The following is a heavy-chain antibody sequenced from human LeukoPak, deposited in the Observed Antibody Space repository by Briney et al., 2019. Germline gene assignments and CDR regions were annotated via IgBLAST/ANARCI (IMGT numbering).Heavy chain of an antibody. V-gene: IGHV1-18*01. Sequence: GASVKVSCKASGYTSTSYGISWVRQAPGQGLEWMGWISTYNGNTNYAQKLQGRVTMTTDTSTSTAYMELRSLRSDDTAVYYCARGYCSGTSCYADLFNYWGQGTLVTVSS. CDR1: GYTSTSYG. CDR3: ARGYCSGTSCYADLFNY. D-gene: IGHD2-2*01. CDR2: ISTYNGNT. J-gene: IGHJ4*02.